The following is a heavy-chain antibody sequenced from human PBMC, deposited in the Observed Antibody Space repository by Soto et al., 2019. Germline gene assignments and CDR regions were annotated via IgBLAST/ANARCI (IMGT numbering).Heavy chain of an antibody. CDR3: AKSTGGTANGLDV. CDR2: ISWKSASI. Sequence: MQLVESGGDLVQPGRSLRLSCEASGFSFGDYAMHWVRQAPGKGLEWVSGISWKSASIGYADSVKGRFIISRDNAKNSLYLQLNSLRAEDTALYYCAKSTGGTANGLDVWGQGTTVTVSS. J-gene: IGHJ6*02. D-gene: IGHD2-8*02. CDR1: GFSFGDYA. V-gene: IGHV3-9*01.